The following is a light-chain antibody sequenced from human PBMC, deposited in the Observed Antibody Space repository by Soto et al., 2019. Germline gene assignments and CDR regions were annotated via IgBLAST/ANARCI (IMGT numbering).Light chain of an antibody. Sequence: QSALTQPASVSGSPGQSITISCTGTSSDVGGYDYVSWYQHHPGKAPKLMIFDVSNRPSGVSSRFSGSKSANTASLTISGLQAEDEADYYCSSYTNRSTPYVFGTGTKLTVL. CDR2: DVS. V-gene: IGLV2-14*03. CDR3: SSYTNRSTPYV. J-gene: IGLJ1*01. CDR1: SSDVGGYDY.